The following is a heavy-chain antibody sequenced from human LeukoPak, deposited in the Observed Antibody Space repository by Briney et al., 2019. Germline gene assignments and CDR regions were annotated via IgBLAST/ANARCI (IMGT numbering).Heavy chain of an antibody. J-gene: IGHJ4*02. V-gene: IGHV3-30*02. Sequence: GGSLRLSCAASGFTFSSYGMHWVRQAPGKGLEWVAFVRYDGSNKYYADSVKGRFTISRDNSKNTLYLQMNSLRAEDTAVYYCAKDGGKFLEWFRTAYFDYWGQGTLVTVSS. D-gene: IGHD3-3*01. CDR1: GFTFSSYG. CDR3: AKDGGKFLEWFRTAYFDY. CDR2: VRYDGSNK.